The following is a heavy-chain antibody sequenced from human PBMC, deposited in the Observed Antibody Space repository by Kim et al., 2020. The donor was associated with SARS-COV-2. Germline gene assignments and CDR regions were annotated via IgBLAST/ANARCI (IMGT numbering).Heavy chain of an antibody. CDR1: GFTFSSYA. J-gene: IGHJ4*02. CDR2: ISGSGGST. D-gene: IGHD3-10*01. Sequence: GGSLRLSCAASGFTFSSYAMSWVRQAPGKGLEWVSAISGSGGSTYYADSVKGRFTISRDNSKNTLYLQMNSLRAEDTAVYYCAKEGEPVYYGSGSYSPLTGWGQGTLVTVSS. CDR3: AKEGEPVYYGSGSYSPLTG. V-gene: IGHV3-23*01.